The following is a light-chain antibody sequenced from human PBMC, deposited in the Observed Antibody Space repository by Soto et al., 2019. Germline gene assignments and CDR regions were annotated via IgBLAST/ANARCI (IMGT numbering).Light chain of an antibody. CDR3: QQYNNWPPT. CDR2: GAS. J-gene: IGKJ2*01. V-gene: IGKV3-15*01. Sequence: EIVMTQSPAILSVSPGERVTLSCRASQRVSSNLAWYQQKPGQAPRLLIYGASTRATGIPARFSGSGSGTEFTLTISSLQSEDFAVYYCQQYNNWPPTFGQGTKLEIK. CDR1: QRVSSN.